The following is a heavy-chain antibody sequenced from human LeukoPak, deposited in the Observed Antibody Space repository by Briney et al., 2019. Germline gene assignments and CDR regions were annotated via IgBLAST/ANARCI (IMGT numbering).Heavy chain of an antibody. V-gene: IGHV3-30*18. CDR2: ISYDGGNR. Sequence: PGRSLRLSCAASGFTFSSYGMHWVRQAPGKGLEWVAVISYDGGNRYYADSVKGRFTISRDNSKNTLYLQMNSLRAEDTAVYYCAKDLASLDYWGQGTLVTVSS. CDR3: AKDLASLDY. CDR1: GFTFSSYG. J-gene: IGHJ4*02.